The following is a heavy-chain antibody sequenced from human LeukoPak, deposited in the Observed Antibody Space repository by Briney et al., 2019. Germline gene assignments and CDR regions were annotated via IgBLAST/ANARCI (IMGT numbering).Heavy chain of an antibody. CDR3: AREPEPDDDSSGYSDY. V-gene: IGHV4-4*07. D-gene: IGHD3-22*01. J-gene: IGHJ4*02. Sequence: KPSETLSLTCTVSGGSISSYYWSWVRQPAGKGLEWIGRIYTSGSTNYNPSLKSRVTMSVDTSKNQFSLKLSSVTAADTAVYYCAREPEPDDDSSGYSDYWGQGTLVTVSS. CDR2: IYTSGST. CDR1: GGSISSYY.